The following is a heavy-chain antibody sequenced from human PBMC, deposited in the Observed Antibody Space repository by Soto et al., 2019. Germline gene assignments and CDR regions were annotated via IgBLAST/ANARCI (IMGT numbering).Heavy chain of an antibody. V-gene: IGHV1-8*01. CDR1: GYTFTSYD. CDR3: ARAYYDFWSGYYFSHAFDI. J-gene: IGHJ3*02. D-gene: IGHD3-3*01. CDR2: MNPNSGNT. Sequence: ASGKVSCKASGYTFTSYDINWVRQATGQGLEWMGWMNPNSGNTGYVQKFQGRVTMTRNTSISTAYMELSSLRSEDTAVYYCARAYYDFWSGYYFSHAFDIWGQGTMVTVSS.